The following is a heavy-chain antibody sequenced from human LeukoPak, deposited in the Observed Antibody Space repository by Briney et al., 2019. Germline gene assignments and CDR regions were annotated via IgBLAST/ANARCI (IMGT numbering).Heavy chain of an antibody. CDR2: ISYDGSNK. D-gene: IGHD3-22*01. J-gene: IGHJ6*02. V-gene: IGHV3-30*18. CDR3: AKWISSGYLYYYYYGMDV. CDR1: GFTFSSYG. Sequence: GRSLRLSCAASGFTFSSYGMHWVRQAPGKGLEWVAVISYDGSNKYYADSVKGRFTISRDNSKNTLYLQMNSLRAEDTAVYYCAKWISSGYLYYYYYGMDVWGQGTTVTVSS.